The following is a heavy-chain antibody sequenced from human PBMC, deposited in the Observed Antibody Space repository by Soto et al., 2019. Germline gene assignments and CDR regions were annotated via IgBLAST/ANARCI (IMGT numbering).Heavy chain of an antibody. CDR3: AKPVAVAGRCFGY. CDR2: ISGSGGST. V-gene: IGHV3-23*01. CDR1: GFTFSSYA. Sequence: EVQLLESGGGLVQPGGSLRLSCAASGFTFSSYAMSWVRQAPWKGLEWVSAISGSGGSTYYADSVKGRFTISRDNSKNTLYLQMNSLRAEDTAVYYCAKPVAVAGRCFGYWGQGTLVTVSS. J-gene: IGHJ4*02. D-gene: IGHD6-19*01.